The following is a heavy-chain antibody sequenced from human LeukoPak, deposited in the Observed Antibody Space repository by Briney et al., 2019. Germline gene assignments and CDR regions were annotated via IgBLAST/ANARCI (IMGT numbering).Heavy chain of an antibody. CDR1: GGSISSSSYY. V-gene: IGHV4-39*01. CDR2: IYYSGST. D-gene: IGHD5-18*01. CDR3: ARRPLSLSLYSYGNWYFDL. Sequence: SETLSLTCTVSGGSISSSSYYWGWIRQPPGKGLEWIGSIYYSGSTYYNPSLKSRVTISVDTSKNQFSLKLSSVTAADTAVYYCARRPLSLSLYSYGNWYFDLWGRGTLVTVSS. J-gene: IGHJ2*01.